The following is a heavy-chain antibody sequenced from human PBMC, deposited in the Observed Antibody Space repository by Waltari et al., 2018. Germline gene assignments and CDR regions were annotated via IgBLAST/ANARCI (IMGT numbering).Heavy chain of an antibody. V-gene: IGHV3-33*01. CDR2: IWYDGSNK. J-gene: IGHJ4*02. CDR3: ARDGGGSYVIYYFDY. D-gene: IGHD1-26*01. Sequence: GKGLEWGSVIWYDGSNKSYADSVKGRFTISRDNSKNTLYLQMNSLRAEDTAVYYCARDGGGSYVIYYFDYWGQGTLVTVSS.